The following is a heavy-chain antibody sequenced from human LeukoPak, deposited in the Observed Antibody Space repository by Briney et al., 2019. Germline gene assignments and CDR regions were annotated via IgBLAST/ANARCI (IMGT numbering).Heavy chain of an antibody. CDR2: IYYSGST. J-gene: IGHJ4*02. D-gene: IGHD3-22*01. Sequence: SETLSLTCTVSGGSISSSSYYWGWIRQPPGKGLEWIGSIYYSGSTNYNPSLKSRVTISVDTSKNQFSLKLSSVTAADTAVYYCARGWGLMGLFYFDYWGQGTLVTVSS. V-gene: IGHV4-39*07. CDR3: ARGWGLMGLFYFDY. CDR1: GGSISSSSYY.